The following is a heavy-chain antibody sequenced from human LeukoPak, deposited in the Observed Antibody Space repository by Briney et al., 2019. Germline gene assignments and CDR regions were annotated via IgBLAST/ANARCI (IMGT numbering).Heavy chain of an antibody. CDR3: AKNKGDWGDFDC. V-gene: IGHV3-23*01. D-gene: IGHD2-21*02. CDR1: GFTFSSYA. Sequence: GGSLRLSCAASGFTFSSYAMSWVRQAPGKGLEWVSTFSGSYGTTYYADSVKGRFTISRDNSKNTLYLQMNSLRAEDTAIYYCAKNKGDWGDFDCWGQGTLVTVSS. CDR2: FSGSYGTT. J-gene: IGHJ4*02.